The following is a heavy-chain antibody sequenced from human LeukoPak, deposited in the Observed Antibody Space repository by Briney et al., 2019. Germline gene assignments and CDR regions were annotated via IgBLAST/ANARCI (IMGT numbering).Heavy chain of an antibody. V-gene: IGHV1-46*01. Sequence: ASVKVSCKASGFTLTNYYIHWVRQAPGQGFEWMGIINPSGGGTNYAQNFGGRVTMTRDMSTDTVFMELRSLRYDDTAVYYCARARGSSSWSNSYYYYMDVWGKGTTVTISS. D-gene: IGHD6-13*01. CDR1: GFTLTNYY. J-gene: IGHJ6*03. CDR2: INPSGGGT. CDR3: ARARGSSSWSNSYYYYMDV.